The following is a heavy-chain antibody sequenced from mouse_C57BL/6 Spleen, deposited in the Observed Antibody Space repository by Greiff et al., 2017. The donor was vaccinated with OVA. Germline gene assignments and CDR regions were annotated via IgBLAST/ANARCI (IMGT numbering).Heavy chain of an antibody. J-gene: IGHJ1*03. Sequence: VKLVESGPELVKPGASVKISCKASGYAFSSSWMNWVKQRPGKGLEWIGRIYPGDGDTNYNGKFKGKATLTADKSSSTAYMQLSSLTSEDSAVYFCARSFITTGYFDVWGTGTTVTVSS. V-gene: IGHV1-82*01. CDR3: ARSFITTGYFDV. CDR2: IYPGDGDT. CDR1: GYAFSSSW. D-gene: IGHD1-1*01.